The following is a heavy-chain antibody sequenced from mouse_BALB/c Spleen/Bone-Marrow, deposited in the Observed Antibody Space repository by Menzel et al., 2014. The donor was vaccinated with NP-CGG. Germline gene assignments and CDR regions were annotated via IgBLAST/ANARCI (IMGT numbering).Heavy chain of an antibody. V-gene: IGHV1-26*01. J-gene: IGHJ2*01. CDR3: ARSRYFDN. D-gene: IGHD3-3*01. Sequence: EAQLQESGPELVKPGTSVKMSCKASGYTFTDYYMMWVRQSHGKSLEWIGHINPNTDGTFYNQKFKGKATLTVDKSSSTAYMQLNSLTSEDSAVYYCARSRYFDNWGQGTTLTVSS. CDR2: INPNTDGT. CDR1: GYTFTDYY.